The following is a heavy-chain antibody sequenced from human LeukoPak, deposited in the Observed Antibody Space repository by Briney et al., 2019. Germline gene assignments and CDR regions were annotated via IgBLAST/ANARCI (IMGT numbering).Heavy chain of an antibody. J-gene: IGHJ4*02. CDR3: ARYSSSWTLDN. CDR1: GYTFTIYG. V-gene: IGHV1-18*01. CDR2: ISAYNGNT. D-gene: IGHD6-13*01. Sequence: ASVKVSCKASGYTFTIYGFSWVRQAPGQGLEWMGWISAYNGNTNYAQKLQDRVTMTTDTSTSTGYMELRSLRSDDTAVYYCARYSSSWTLDNWGQGTLVTVSS.